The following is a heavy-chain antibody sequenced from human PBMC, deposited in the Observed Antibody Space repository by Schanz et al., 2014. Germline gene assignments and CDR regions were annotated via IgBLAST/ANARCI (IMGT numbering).Heavy chain of an antibody. V-gene: IGHV1-18*01. J-gene: IGHJ4*02. CDR1: GYTFISYS. CDR3: AIGYGDSPTDF. CDR2: INGYNGHT. Sequence: QVQLVQSGAEVKKPGASVKVSCKASGYTFISYSISWVRQAPGQGLEWMGWINGYNGHTLYAQKFQGRVTMTTDTSTSTSYMELTSLRSDDTAVYYCAIGYGDSPTDFWGQGTLVTVSS. D-gene: IGHD4-17*01.